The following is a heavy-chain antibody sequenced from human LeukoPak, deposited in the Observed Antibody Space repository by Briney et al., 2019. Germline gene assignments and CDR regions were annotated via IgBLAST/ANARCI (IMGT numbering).Heavy chain of an antibody. J-gene: IGHJ6*02. CDR2: ISSSSSYT. V-gene: IGHV3-11*06. Sequence: PGGSLRLSCAASGFTVSSNYMTWVRQAPGKGLEWVSYISSSSSYTNYADSVKGRFTISRDNAKNSLYLQMNSLRAEDTAVYYCARDQTDYDSSGYYLRLGYYYYGMDVWGQGTTVTVSS. CDR1: GFTVSSNY. CDR3: ARDQTDYDSSGYYLRLGYYYYGMDV. D-gene: IGHD3-22*01.